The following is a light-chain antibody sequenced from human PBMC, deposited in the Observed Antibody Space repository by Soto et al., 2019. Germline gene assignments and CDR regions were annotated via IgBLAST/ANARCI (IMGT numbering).Light chain of an antibody. CDR1: QTINNN. CDR2: GAS. Sequence: VMTRAPAALSVSPGERATLSCRASQTINNNVAWYQLKDGQVPRLVIYGASTRATGIPARFSGSGSGTEFTLTISSLQSEAFAVYYCQQYNTWPPRLTFGGGTKVDIK. J-gene: IGKJ4*01. CDR3: QQYNTWPPRLT. V-gene: IGKV3-15*01.